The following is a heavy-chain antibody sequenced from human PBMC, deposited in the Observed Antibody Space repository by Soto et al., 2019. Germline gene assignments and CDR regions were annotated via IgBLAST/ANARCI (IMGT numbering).Heavy chain of an antibody. D-gene: IGHD4-17*01. V-gene: IGHV4-59*01. Sequence: SDTLSLTCTVSGGSISSYYWSWIRQPPGKGLEWIGYIYYSGSTNYNPSLKSRVTISVDTSKNQFSLKLSSVTAADTAVYYCARDQYGEYDYWGQGTLVTVSS. J-gene: IGHJ4*02. CDR2: IYYSGST. CDR3: ARDQYGEYDY. CDR1: GGSISSYY.